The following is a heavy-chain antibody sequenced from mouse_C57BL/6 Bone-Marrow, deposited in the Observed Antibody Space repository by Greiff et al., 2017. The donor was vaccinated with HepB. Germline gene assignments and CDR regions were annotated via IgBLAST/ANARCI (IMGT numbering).Heavy chain of an antibody. CDR1: GYSITSGYY. CDR3: AREDKYGSSYGWFAY. Sequence: ESGPGLVKPSQSLSLTCSVTGYSITSGYYWNWIRQFPGNKLEWMGYISYDGSNNYNPSLKNRISITRDTSKNQFFLKLNSVTTEDTATYYCAREDKYGSSYGWFAYWGQGTLVTVSA. J-gene: IGHJ3*01. CDR2: ISYDGSN. V-gene: IGHV3-6*01. D-gene: IGHD1-1*01.